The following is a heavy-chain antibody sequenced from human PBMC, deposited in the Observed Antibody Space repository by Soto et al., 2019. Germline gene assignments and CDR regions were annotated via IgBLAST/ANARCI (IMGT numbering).Heavy chain of an antibody. CDR1: GFTFSSYG. V-gene: IGHV3-30*03. CDR2: ISYDGSNK. J-gene: IGHJ4*02. Sequence: GGSLRLSCAASGFTFSSYGMRWVRQAPGKGLEWVAVISYDGSNKYYADSVKGRFTISRDNAKNSLYLQMNSLRAEDTAVYYCARDRSWIAVAGFFDYWGQGTLVTVSS. D-gene: IGHD6-19*01. CDR3: ARDRSWIAVAGFFDY.